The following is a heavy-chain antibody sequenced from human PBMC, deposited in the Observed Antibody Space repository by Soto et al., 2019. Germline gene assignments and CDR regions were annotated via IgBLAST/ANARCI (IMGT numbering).Heavy chain of an antibody. J-gene: IGHJ3*02. D-gene: IGHD3-22*01. Sequence: PGGSLRLSCAASGFTFSSYAMSWVRQAPGKGLEWVSAISGSGGSTYHADSVKGRFTISRDNSKNTLYLQMNSLRAEDTAVYYCAKDRPYYYDSSGDDAFDIWGQGTMVTVSS. CDR1: GFTFSSYA. CDR3: AKDRPYYYDSSGDDAFDI. CDR2: ISGSGGST. V-gene: IGHV3-23*01.